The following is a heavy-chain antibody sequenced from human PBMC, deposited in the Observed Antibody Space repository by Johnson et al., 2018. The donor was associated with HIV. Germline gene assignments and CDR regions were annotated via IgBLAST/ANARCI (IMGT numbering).Heavy chain of an antibody. V-gene: IGHV3-20*04. CDR1: GFIFDDYA. J-gene: IGHJ3*02. Sequence: VQLVESGGGVVRPGGSLRVSCAASGFIFDDYAMSWVRQAPGKGLEWVSGINWNGGSTGYADSVKGRFTLSRDNAKNSLYLQMNSLRVEDTALYYCARVRGITMIVVVKSYDAFDIWGQGTMVTVSS. CDR2: INWNGGST. CDR3: ARVRGITMIVVVKSYDAFDI. D-gene: IGHD3-22*01.